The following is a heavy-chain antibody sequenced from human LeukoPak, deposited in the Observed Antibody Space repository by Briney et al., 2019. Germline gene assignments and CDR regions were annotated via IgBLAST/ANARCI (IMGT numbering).Heavy chain of an antibody. CDR2: IGGSGVAT. V-gene: IGHV3-48*02. Sequence: EGSLRLSCAASGFTFNIYGMNWVRQAPGKGLEWVAYIGGSGVATYYTDFVRGRFTISRDNARNSLYLQMNSLRDEDTAIYYCARGGQSADNWFDPWGQGILVTVSS. CDR1: GFTFNIYG. J-gene: IGHJ5*02. CDR3: ARGGQSADNWFDP. D-gene: IGHD3-3*01.